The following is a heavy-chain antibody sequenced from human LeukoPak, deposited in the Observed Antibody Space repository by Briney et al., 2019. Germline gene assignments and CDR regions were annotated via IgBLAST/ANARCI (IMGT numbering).Heavy chain of an antibody. J-gene: IGHJ6*03. Sequence: SETLSLTCAVYGGSFSGYYWSWIRQPPGKGLEWIGEINHSGSTNYNPSLKSRVTISVDTSKNQFSLKLSSVTAADTAVYYCARGHPPPYYYDSSGYYYYMDVWGKGTTVTVS. CDR3: ARGHPPPYYYDSSGYYYYMDV. V-gene: IGHV4-34*01. D-gene: IGHD3-22*01. CDR1: GGSFSGYY. CDR2: INHSGST.